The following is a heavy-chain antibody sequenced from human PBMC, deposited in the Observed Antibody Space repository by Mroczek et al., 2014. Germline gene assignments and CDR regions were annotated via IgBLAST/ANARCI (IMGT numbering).Heavy chain of an antibody. CDR1: GFTFSSYA. V-gene: IGHV3-23*01. J-gene: IGHJ4*02. CDR2: ISGSGGST. D-gene: IGHD3-22*01. Sequence: ESGGGLVQPGGSLRLSCAASGFTFSSYAMSWVRQAPGKGLEWVSAISGSGGSTYYADSVKGRFTISRDNSKNTLYLQMNSLRAEDTAVYYCAKDSSGGYYDSSGYFDTDYWGQGTLVTVSS. CDR3: AKDSSGGYYDSSGYFDTDY.